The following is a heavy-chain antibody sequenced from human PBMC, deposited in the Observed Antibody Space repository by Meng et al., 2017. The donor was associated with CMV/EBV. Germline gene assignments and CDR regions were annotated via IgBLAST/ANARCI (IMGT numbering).Heavy chain of an antibody. V-gene: IGHV4-31*03. CDR3: ARVSVVVPAAIGNGRMDV. CDR2: IYYSGST. Sequence: LRLSCTVSGGSISSGGYYWSWIRQHPGKGLEWIGYIYYSGSTYYNPSLKSRVTISVDTSKNQFSLKLSSVTAADTAVYYCARVSVVVPAAIGNGRMDVWGQGTTVTVSS. D-gene: IGHD2-2*01. CDR1: GGSISSGGYY. J-gene: IGHJ6*02.